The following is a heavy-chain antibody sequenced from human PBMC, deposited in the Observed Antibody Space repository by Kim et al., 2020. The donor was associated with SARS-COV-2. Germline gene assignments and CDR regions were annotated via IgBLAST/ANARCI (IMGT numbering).Heavy chain of an antibody. CDR3: ARDSPHIVASL. J-gene: IGHJ4*02. CDR1: GFTFSSYE. CDR2: ISSSGSTI. D-gene: IGHD2-21*01. V-gene: IGHV3-48*03. Sequence: GGSLRLSCAASGFTFSSYEMNWVRQAPGKGLEWVSYISSSGSTIYYADSVKGRFTISRDNAKNSLYLQMNSLRAEDTAVYYCARDSPHIVASLWGQGTLVTVSS.